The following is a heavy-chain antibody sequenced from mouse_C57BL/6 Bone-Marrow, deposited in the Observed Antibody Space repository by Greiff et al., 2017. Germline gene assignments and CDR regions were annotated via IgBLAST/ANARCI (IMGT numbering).Heavy chain of an antibody. CDR3: ARSLGLCYWYFDV. J-gene: IGHJ1*03. Sequence: QVQLKQSGPELVKPGASVKISCKASGYAFSSSWMNWVKQRPGKGLEWIGRIYPGDGDTNYNGKFKGKATLTADKSSSTAYMQLSSLTSEDSAVYFCARSLGLCYWYFDVWGTGTTVTVSS. V-gene: IGHV1-82*01. CDR2: IYPGDGDT. D-gene: IGHD2-4*01. CDR1: GYAFSSSW.